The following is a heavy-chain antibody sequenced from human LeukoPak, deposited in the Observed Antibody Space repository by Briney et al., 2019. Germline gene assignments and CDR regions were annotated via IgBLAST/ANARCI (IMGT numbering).Heavy chain of an antibody. CDR2: ITSSSSCL. V-gene: IGHV3-21*06. CDR3: ARDLAATAY. CDR1: GFTFSSYS. D-gene: IGHD6-13*01. J-gene: IGHJ4*02. Sequence: GGSLRLSCAASGFTFSSYSMNWVRQAPGKGLEWVSFITSSSSCLYYADSVKGRFTISRDNAKNSLYLQMNSLRAEDTAVYYCARDLAATAYWGEGNQVTAS.